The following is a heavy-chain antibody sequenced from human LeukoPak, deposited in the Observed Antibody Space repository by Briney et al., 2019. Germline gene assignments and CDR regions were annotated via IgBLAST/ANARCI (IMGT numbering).Heavy chain of an antibody. CDR3: ARTVSGDYYGMDV. CDR2: TSYSGST. J-gene: IGHJ6*02. D-gene: IGHD1-26*01. CDR1: GGSISNSY. V-gene: IGHV4-59*08. Sequence: SESPSPTRTLSGGSISNSYWGWGRQPPGEGLGWIGYTSYSGSTNYNPSLKSRVTMSVDTSTDQFSLRLISVTAADTAVYYCARTVSGDYYGMDVWGQGTTVTVSS.